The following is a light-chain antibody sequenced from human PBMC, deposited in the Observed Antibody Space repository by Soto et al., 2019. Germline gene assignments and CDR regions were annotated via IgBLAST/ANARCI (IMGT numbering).Light chain of an antibody. CDR3: LQEWNSPWT. Sequence: AIQMTQSPSSLSASVGDRVTITCRASQGIRNDLGWYQQKPGKAPKLLIYAASSLQSGVPSRFSGSGSGTDFTLRISSLQSEDLATYFCLQEWNSPWTCGQGTKVEIK. V-gene: IGKV1-6*01. CDR2: AAS. CDR1: QGIRND. J-gene: IGKJ1*01.